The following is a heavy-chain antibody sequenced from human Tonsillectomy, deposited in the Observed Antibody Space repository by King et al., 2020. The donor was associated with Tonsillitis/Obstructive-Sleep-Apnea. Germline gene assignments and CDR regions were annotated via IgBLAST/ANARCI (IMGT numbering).Heavy chain of an antibody. J-gene: IGHJ3*02. Sequence: VQLVESGGGLIQPGGSLRLSCAASGFTVSSNYMSWVRQAPGKGLEWVSVIYSGGSTYYADSVKGRFTISRDNSKNTLYLQMNSLRAEDTAVYYCARDNSSSDDYAFDIWGQGTMVTVSS. D-gene: IGHD6-13*01. V-gene: IGHV3-53*01. CDR2: IYSGGST. CDR3: ARDNSSSDDYAFDI. CDR1: GFTVSSNY.